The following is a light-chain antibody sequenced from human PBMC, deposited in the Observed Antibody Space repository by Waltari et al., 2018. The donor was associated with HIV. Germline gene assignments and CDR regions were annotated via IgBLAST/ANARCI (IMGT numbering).Light chain of an antibody. CDR2: QNH. V-gene: IGLV1-47*01. J-gene: IGLJ3*02. CDR3: AAWDDSMSGFWV. CDR1: STNIGTKY. Sequence: HSVLTPPPSASWTPRQRVTSSCSGSSTNIGTKYVYWYRLIPGPAPELLIHQNHHRPPGVPDRFSGSKSGTSASLAISGLRSEDEADYYCAAWDDSMSGFWVFGGGTKLTVL.